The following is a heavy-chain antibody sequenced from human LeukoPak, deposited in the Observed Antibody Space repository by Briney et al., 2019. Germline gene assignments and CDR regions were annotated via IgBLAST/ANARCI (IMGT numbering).Heavy chain of an antibody. CDR3: ARLWDVVVPAATGWFDP. CDR1: GGSISSGDYY. J-gene: IGHJ5*02. D-gene: IGHD2-2*01. V-gene: IGHV4-39*01. CDR2: IYYSGST. Sequence: SETLSLTCTVSGGSISSGDYYWSWIRQPPGKGLEWIGYIYYSGSTYYNPSLKSRVTISVDTSKNQFSLKLSSVTAADTAVYYCARLWDVVVPAATGWFDPWGQGTLVTVSS.